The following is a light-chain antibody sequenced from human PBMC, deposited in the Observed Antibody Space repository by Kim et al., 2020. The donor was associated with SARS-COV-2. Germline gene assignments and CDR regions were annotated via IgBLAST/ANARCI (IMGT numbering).Light chain of an antibody. CDR3: QKYDSAPYT. CDR2: AAS. J-gene: IGKJ3*01. CDR1: QGINNY. V-gene: IGKV1-27*01. Sequence: DIQMTQSPSSLSGSVGDRVSITCRASQGINNYLAWYQQRPGKVPKILIYAASTLQSGVPSRFSASGYGTDFTLTISSLQPEDVATYYCQKYDSAPYTFGPGTKVDIK.